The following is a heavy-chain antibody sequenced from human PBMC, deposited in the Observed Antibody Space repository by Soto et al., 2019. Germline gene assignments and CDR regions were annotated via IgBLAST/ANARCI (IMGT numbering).Heavy chain of an antibody. CDR1: GSTLSKFS. Sequence: QVQLEQSGAEVKKPGASVRVSCKISGSTLSKFSMHWVRQAPGKGLEWMGGYVPEDGKTIYAPKFQDRVIMTEDTSTDTAYMELSSLRSEDTAVYFCATGVGWGFIYSLQYWGQGTPVTVSS. J-gene: IGHJ4*02. CDR3: ATGVGWGFIYSLQY. CDR2: YVPEDGKT. D-gene: IGHD1-26*01. V-gene: IGHV1-24*01.